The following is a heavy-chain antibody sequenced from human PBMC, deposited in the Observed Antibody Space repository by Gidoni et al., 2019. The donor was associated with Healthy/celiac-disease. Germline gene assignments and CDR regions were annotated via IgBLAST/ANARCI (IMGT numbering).Heavy chain of an antibody. J-gene: IGHJ5*02. V-gene: IGHV4-34*01. D-gene: IGHD3-3*01. CDR3: ARNGGRRLRFLQCCGWFDP. Sequence: QVQLQQWGAGLLKPSETLSPTCAVYGGSFSGYYWSWIRQPPGKGLEWIGEINHSGSTNYNPSLKSRVTISVDTSKNQFSLKLSSVTAADTAVYYCARNGGRRLRFLQCCGWFDPWGQGTLVTVSS. CDR2: INHSGST. CDR1: GGSFSGYY.